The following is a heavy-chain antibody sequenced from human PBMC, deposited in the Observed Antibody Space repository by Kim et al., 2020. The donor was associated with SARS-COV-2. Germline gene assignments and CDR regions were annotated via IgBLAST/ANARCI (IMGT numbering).Heavy chain of an antibody. CDR3: ATGFKSGCHEYYFEF. D-gene: IGHD6-19*01. V-gene: IGHV3-15*01. CDR2: IKSKSDGGTT. Sequence: GGSLRLSCVASGLTLSNAWMSWVRQVPGKGLEWVGRIKSKSDGGTTEYAALVKGRFTISRDDSKNTLYLQMNSLETEDTAVYYCATGFKSGCHEYYFEFWGQGTLVTVSS. J-gene: IGHJ4*02. CDR1: GLTLSNAW.